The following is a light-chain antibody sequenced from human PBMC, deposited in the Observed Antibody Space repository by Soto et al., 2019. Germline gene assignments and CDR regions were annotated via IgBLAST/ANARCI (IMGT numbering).Light chain of an antibody. Sequence: QSALTQPASVSVSPGQSIAISCTGSSSDVGFYNYVSWYQQHPGEVPKLIIFEVSNRPSGVSNRFSGSKSGNTASLTISGLQAEDEAAYYCSSYTTSSTRVFGTGTKLTVL. V-gene: IGLV2-14*01. J-gene: IGLJ1*01. CDR1: SSDVGFYNY. CDR2: EVS. CDR3: SSYTTSSTRV.